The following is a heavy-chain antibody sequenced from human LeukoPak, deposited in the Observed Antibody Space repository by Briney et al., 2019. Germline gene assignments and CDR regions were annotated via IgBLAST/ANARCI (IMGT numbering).Heavy chain of an antibody. V-gene: IGHV4-39*07. CDR2: IYYSGST. CDR1: GDSISRSLYY. J-gene: IGHJ3*02. Sequence: SETLSLTCTVSGDSISRSLYYWGWIRQPPGKGLEWIGTIYYSGSTYYNPSLKSRVTISVDTSKNQFSLKLSSVTAADTAVYYCARDSDAFDIWGQGTMVTVSS. CDR3: ARDSDAFDI.